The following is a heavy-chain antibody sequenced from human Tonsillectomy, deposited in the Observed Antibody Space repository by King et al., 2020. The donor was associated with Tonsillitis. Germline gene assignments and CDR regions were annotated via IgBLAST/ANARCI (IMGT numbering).Heavy chain of an antibody. J-gene: IGHJ4*02. D-gene: IGHD1-26*01. CDR3: ARDQIVGANFDY. CDR2: ISRSGRII. Sequence: VQLVESGGGLVQPGGSLRLSCAASGFTFSSYEMNWVRQAPGKGLEWVSYISRSGRIIYYADSVKGRFTISRDNAKNSLYLQMNSLRAEETAVYYCARDQIVGANFDYWGQGTLVTVAT. V-gene: IGHV3-48*03. CDR1: GFTFSSYE.